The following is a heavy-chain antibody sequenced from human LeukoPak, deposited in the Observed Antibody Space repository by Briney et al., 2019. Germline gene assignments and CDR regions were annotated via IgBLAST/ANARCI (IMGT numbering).Heavy chain of an antibody. CDR3: ARTTEAHSWRTRYYDYYMDV. Sequence: NPSETLSLTCTVSGGSISSYYWSWIRQPSGKGLEWIGYIYYSGSTNYNPSLKSRVTISVDTSKNQFSLKLSSVTAADTAVYYCARTTEAHSWRTRYYDYYMDVWGKGTTVTVSS. D-gene: IGHD6-13*01. CDR1: GGSISSYY. V-gene: IGHV4-59*01. J-gene: IGHJ6*03. CDR2: IYYSGST.